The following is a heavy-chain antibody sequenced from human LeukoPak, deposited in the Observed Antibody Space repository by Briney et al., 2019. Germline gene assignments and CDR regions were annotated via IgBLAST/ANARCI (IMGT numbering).Heavy chain of an antibody. J-gene: IGHJ4*02. CDR2: IYSGGST. CDR3: ARDQAFQGSGWYDWVY. D-gene: IGHD6-19*01. V-gene: IGHV3-53*04. CDR1: GFTVSSNY. Sequence: GGSLRLSCAASGFTVSSNYMSWVRQAPGKGLEWVSVIYSGGSTYYADSVKGRFTISRHNSKNTLYLQMNSLRAEDTAVYYCARDQAFQGSGWYDWVYWGQGTLVTVSS.